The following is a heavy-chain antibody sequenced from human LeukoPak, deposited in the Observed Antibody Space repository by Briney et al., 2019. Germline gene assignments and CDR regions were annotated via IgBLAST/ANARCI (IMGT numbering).Heavy chain of an antibody. V-gene: IGHV4-59*01. D-gene: IGHD5-18*01. CDR3: ASSRGYSYGFDY. Sequence: SETLSLTCTVSGGSISSYYWSWIRQPPGKGLEWIGYIYYSGSTNYNPSLKSRVTISVDTSKNQFSLKLSSVTAADTAVFYCASSRGYSYGFDYWGQGTLVTVSS. CDR2: IYYSGST. J-gene: IGHJ4*02. CDR1: GGSISSYY.